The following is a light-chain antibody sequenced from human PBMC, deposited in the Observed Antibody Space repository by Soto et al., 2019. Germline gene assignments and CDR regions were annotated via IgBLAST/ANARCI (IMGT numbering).Light chain of an antibody. J-gene: IGKJ1*01. V-gene: IGKV3-15*01. CDR2: GAS. CDR3: QQYNNWPPVT. Sequence: EIVLTQSPGTLSLSPGERATLSCRSSQSVSSNLAWYQQTPGQAPRLLIYGASTRATGIPARFSGSGSGTEFTLTISSLQSEDFAVYYCQQYNNWPPVTFGQGTKVDI. CDR1: QSVSSN.